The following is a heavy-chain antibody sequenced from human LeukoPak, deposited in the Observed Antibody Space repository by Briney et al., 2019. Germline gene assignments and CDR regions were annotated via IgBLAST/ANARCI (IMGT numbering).Heavy chain of an antibody. D-gene: IGHD3-10*01. Sequence: GASVKVSCKASGYTFTSYGISWVRQAPGQGLEWMGWISAYNGNTNYAQKLQGRVTMTTDTSTSTAYMELRSLRSDDTAVYYCARDREVVRGVIPKTWFDPWGQGTLVTVSS. J-gene: IGHJ5*02. V-gene: IGHV1-18*01. CDR1: GYTFTSYG. CDR3: ARDREVVRGVIPKTWFDP. CDR2: ISAYNGNT.